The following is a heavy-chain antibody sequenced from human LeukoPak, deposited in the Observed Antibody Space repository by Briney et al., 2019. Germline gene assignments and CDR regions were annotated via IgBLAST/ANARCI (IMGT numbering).Heavy chain of an antibody. CDR2: ISAYNGNT. Sequence: ASVKVSCKASGYTFTSYGISWVRQAPGQGLEWMGWISAYNGNTNYAQKLQGRVTMTTDTSTSTAYMELRSLRSDDTAVYYCARDNRYSSGWYVAPFDYWGQGTLVTVSS. J-gene: IGHJ4*02. D-gene: IGHD6-19*01. CDR3: ARDNRYSSGWYVAPFDY. CDR1: GYTFTSYG. V-gene: IGHV1-18*01.